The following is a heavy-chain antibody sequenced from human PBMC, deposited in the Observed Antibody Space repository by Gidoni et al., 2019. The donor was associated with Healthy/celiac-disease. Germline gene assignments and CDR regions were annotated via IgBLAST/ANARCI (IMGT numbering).Heavy chain of an antibody. D-gene: IGHD3-16*01. CDR3: ATVDYDYVWGSRKYYFDY. CDR2: FDPEDGET. J-gene: IGHJ4*02. V-gene: IGHV1-24*01. Sequence: QVQLVQSGAEVKKPGASVKVSCKFSGYTLTELSMHWVRQAPGKGLEWMGGFDPEDGETIYAQKFQGRVTMTEDTSTDTAYMELSSLRSEDTAVYYCATVDYDYVWGSRKYYFDYWGQGTLVTVSS. CDR1: GYTLTELS.